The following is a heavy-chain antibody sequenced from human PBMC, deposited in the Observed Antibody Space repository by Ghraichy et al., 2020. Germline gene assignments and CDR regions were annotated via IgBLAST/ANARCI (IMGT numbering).Heavy chain of an antibody. J-gene: IGHJ6*02. CDR3: ARDWLEYYYYGMDV. D-gene: IGHD5-12*01. CDR1: GFTFSSYS. V-gene: IGHV3-21*01. Sequence: GGSLRLSCVASGFTFSSYSMNWVRQAPGKGLEWVSSISSSSSYIYYADSVKGRFTISRDNAKNSLYLQMNSLRAEDTAVYYCARDWLEYYYYGMDVWGQGTTVTVSS. CDR2: ISSSSSYI.